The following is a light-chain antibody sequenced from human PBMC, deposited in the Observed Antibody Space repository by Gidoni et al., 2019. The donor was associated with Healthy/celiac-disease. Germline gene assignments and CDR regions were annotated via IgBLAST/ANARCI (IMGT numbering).Light chain of an antibody. CDR3: QQYYSYPQT. CDR2: AAS. CDR1: QGISSY. Sequence: AIRMTQSPSSLSASTGDRVTITCRSSQGISSYLAWYQHTPGQAPKLLFYAASTLQSVVPSRFNGSGSVTDFTLTISCLQSEDFATYYCQQYYSYPQTFGQGTKVEIK. J-gene: IGKJ1*01. V-gene: IGKV1-8*01.